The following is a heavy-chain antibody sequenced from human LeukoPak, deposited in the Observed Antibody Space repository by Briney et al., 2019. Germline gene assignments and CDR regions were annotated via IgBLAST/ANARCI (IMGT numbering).Heavy chain of an antibody. CDR3: AKMPVSYSSGWSTFDY. Sequence: GGSLRLSCAASGFTFSSYAMGWVRQTPGKGLEWVSGISDSGGSTYYADSVKGRFTISRDNSKNTLYLQMNSLRAEDTAIYCCAKMPVSYSSGWSTFDYWGQGTLVTVSS. V-gene: IGHV3-23*01. CDR2: ISDSGGST. D-gene: IGHD6-19*01. J-gene: IGHJ4*02. CDR1: GFTFSSYA.